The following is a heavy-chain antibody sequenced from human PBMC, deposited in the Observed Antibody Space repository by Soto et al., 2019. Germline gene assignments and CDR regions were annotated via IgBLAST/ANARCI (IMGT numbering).Heavy chain of an antibody. CDR2: ISYRGRT. CDR3: ARDAMARLGYYCMDV. Sequence: PSETLSFTCTVSGGSISSGGYYWSWIRQHPGKGLEGIGYISYRGRTSCNPSLKSRVTISVVTSTNQVSLTLSSVIAADTAVYYCARDAMARLGYYCMDVWGLITTDTFSS. J-gene: IGHJ6*02. CDR1: GGSISSGGYY. V-gene: IGHV4-31*03. D-gene: IGHD6-25*01.